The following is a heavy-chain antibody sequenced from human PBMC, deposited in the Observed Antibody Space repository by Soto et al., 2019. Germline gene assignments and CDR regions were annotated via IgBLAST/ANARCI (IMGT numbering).Heavy chain of an antibody. CDR2: FDPEDGET. Sequence: QVQLVQSGAEVKKPGASVKVSCKVSGYTLTELSMHWVRQAPGKGLEWMGGFDPEDGETIYAQKFQGRVTMTEDTSTDTAYMELSSLRSEDTAVYYCATVITLTQPLLCWKGVWFDPWGQGTLVTVSS. D-gene: IGHD2-2*01. J-gene: IGHJ5*02. CDR1: GYTLTELS. CDR3: ATVITLTQPLLCWKGVWFDP. V-gene: IGHV1-24*01.